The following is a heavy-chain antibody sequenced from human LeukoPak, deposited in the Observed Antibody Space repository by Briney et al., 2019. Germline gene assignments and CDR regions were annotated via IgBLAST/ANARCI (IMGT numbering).Heavy chain of an antibody. CDR1: GFTVSSNY. CDR3: ARVAYYYDSSGYYDAFDI. D-gene: IGHD3-22*01. Sequence: GGSLRPSCAASGFTVSSNYMSWVRQAPGKGLEWVSVIYSGGSTYYADSVKGRFTISRDNSKNTLYLQMNSLRAEDTAVYYCARVAYYYDSSGYYDAFDIWGQGTMVTVSS. V-gene: IGHV3-66*02. J-gene: IGHJ3*02. CDR2: IYSGGST.